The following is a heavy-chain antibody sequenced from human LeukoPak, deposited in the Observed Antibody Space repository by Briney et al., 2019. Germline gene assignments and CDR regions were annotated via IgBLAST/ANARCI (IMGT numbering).Heavy chain of an antibody. J-gene: IGHJ5*02. CDR2: ISSSGSTI. Sequence: GGSLRLSCAASGFTFSDYYMSWIRQAPGKGLEWVSYISSSGSTIYYADSVKGRFTISRDNAKNSLYLQMSSLRAEDTAVYYCARGYYYDSSGAPAGWFDPWGQGTLVTVSS. V-gene: IGHV3-11*04. CDR3: ARGYYYDSSGAPAGWFDP. D-gene: IGHD3-22*01. CDR1: GFTFSDYY.